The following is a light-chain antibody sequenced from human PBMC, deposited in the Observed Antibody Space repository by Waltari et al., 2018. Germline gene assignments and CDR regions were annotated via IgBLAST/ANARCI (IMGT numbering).Light chain of an antibody. V-gene: IGKV3-11*01. CDR2: DAS. CDR3: QQRAAWPLS. J-gene: IGKJ4*01. Sequence: EILLTQSPATLSLSPGERATLSFRASQSVGIYLAWYLHNPGQAPRLLTHDASNRATGIPAKFSGSGSVTDFSLTISSLEPEDFAVYYCQQRAAWPLSFGGGTKVEIK. CDR1: QSVGIY.